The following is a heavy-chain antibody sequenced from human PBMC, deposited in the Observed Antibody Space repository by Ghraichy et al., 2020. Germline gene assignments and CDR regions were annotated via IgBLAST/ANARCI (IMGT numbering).Heavy chain of an antibody. Sequence: GGSLRLSCSVSVFAFSAYYMHWVRQAPGKGLEYVSSISSNEDFTYYADSVKGRFTISRDNSKNTLHLQMNSLRAEDTAVYYCVKDRWVDYWGQGSLVTVS. D-gene: IGHD6-13*01. CDR3: VKDRWVDY. CDR1: VFAFSAYY. V-gene: IGHV3-64D*06. CDR2: ISSNEDFT. J-gene: IGHJ4*02.